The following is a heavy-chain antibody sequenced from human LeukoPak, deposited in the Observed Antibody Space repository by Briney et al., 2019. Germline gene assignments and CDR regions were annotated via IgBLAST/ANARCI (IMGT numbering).Heavy chain of an antibody. CDR2: IKSKTDGGTT. D-gene: IGHD5-12*01. Sequence: PGGSLRLSCAASGFTFSSYAMSWVRQAPGKGLEWVGRIKSKTDGGTTDYAAPVKGRFTISRDDSKNTLYLQMNSLKTEDTAVYYCTTAIWYSGYEHSLDYWGQGTLVTVSS. CDR3: TTAIWYSGYEHSLDY. CDR1: GFTFSSYA. J-gene: IGHJ4*02. V-gene: IGHV3-15*01.